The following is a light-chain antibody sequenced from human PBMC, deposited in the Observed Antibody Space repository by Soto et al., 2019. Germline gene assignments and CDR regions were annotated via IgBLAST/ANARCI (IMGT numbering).Light chain of an antibody. Sequence: VLTQPPSASGSPGQSVTISCTGTSSAVGGYNYVSWYQQHPGKAPKLMIYEVSKRPPGVPDRFSGSKSGNTASLTVSGLQAEYEADSSCSSYAGSNNYIFGPGTKVTVL. CDR3: SSYAGSNNYI. CDR1: SSAVGGYNY. V-gene: IGLV2-8*01. CDR2: EVS. J-gene: IGLJ1*01.